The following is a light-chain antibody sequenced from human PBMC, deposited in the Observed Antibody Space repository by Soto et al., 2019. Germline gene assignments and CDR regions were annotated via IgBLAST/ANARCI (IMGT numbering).Light chain of an antibody. Sequence: VLTQSPATLSVSPGERATLSCRASQSVSSNLAWYQQAPGQAPRLLIYGASTRATGIPARFSGSGSGTEFTLTISGLQSEYFAVYYCQQYIAWPPVFPFGPGTKVDIK. V-gene: IGKV3-15*01. CDR1: QSVSSN. CDR2: GAS. CDR3: QQYIAWPPVFP. J-gene: IGKJ3*01.